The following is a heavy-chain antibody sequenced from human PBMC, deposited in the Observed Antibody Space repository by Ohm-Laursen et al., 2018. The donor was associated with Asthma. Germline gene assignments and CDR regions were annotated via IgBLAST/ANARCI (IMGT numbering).Heavy chain of an antibody. CDR3: AKGSFNYGVHFDY. CDR2: ISYDGSNK. J-gene: IGHJ4*02. D-gene: IGHD4-17*01. CDR1: GFTFSSYG. Sequence: SLRLSCAASGFTFSSYGMHWVRQAPGKGLEWVAVISYDGSNKYYADSVKGRFTISRDNSKNTLYLQMNSLRAEDTAVYYCAKGSFNYGVHFDYWGQGTLVTVSS. V-gene: IGHV3-30*18.